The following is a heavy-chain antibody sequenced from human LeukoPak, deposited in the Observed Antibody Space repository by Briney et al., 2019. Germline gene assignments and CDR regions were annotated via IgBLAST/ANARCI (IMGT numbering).Heavy chain of an antibody. CDR3: ANAARANLGSDY. Sequence: GGSLRFSCAASGFIFSSYAMSWVRQAPGKGLEWVSAISGSGGSTYYADSVKGRFTISRDNSKNTLYLQMNSLRAEDTAVYYCANAARANLGSDYWGQGTLVTVSS. J-gene: IGHJ4*02. CDR2: ISGSGGST. CDR1: GFIFSSYA. V-gene: IGHV3-23*01. D-gene: IGHD5-24*01.